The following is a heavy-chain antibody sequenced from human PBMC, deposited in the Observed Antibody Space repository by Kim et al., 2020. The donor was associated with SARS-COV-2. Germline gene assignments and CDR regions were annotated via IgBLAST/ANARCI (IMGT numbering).Heavy chain of an antibody. CDR1: GFTFSSYG. J-gene: IGHJ4*02. Sequence: GGSLRLSCAASGFTFSSYGMHWVRQAPGKGLEWVAVISYDGSNKYYADSVKGRFTISRDNSKNTLYLQMNSLRAEDTAVYYCAKGGGEVNFDYWGQGTLVTVSS. CDR3: AKGGGEVNFDY. V-gene: IGHV3-30*18. D-gene: IGHD2-21*01. CDR2: ISYDGSNK.